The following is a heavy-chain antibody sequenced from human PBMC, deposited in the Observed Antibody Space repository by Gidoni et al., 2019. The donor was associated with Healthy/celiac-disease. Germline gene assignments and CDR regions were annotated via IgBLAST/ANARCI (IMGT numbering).Heavy chain of an antibody. Sequence: QVQLHASRPGLVHPSHTLSLTCPVSGRSISSASYYWSWIRQPPGKGLQWIGRIYTSGSTNYDPSLKSRVTRSVDTSKNQFSLKLSSVTAADTAVYYCARDIPYYDFWSGYYDYWGQGTLVTVSS. D-gene: IGHD3-3*01. J-gene: IGHJ4*02. CDR1: GRSISSASYY. V-gene: IGHV4-61*02. CDR2: IYTSGST. CDR3: ARDIPYYDFWSGYYDY.